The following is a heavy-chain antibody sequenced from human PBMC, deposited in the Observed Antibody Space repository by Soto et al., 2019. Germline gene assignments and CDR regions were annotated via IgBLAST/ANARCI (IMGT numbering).Heavy chain of an antibody. J-gene: IGHJ4*02. V-gene: IGHV4-59*01. CDR3: ARLPLFRDVWYYFDY. D-gene: IGHD3-16*01. Sequence: QVQLQESGPGLVKPSETLSLTCTVSGGSISSYYWSWIRQPPGKGLEWIGYIYYSGSTNYNPSLKSRVTISVDTSKNQFSLKLSSVTAADTAVYYCARLPLFRDVWYYFDYWGQGTLVTVSS. CDR1: GGSISSYY. CDR2: IYYSGST.